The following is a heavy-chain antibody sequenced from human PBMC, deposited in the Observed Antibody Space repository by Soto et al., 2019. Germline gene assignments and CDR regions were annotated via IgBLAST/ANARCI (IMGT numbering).Heavy chain of an antibody. Sequence: QVQLVQSGAEVKKPGASVKVSCKASGYTFTSYDINWVRQATGQGLEWMGWMNPNSGNTGYAQKFQGRVTMTRTTCISTAYMELSTLRSEDTAVYYCERERAHYGMEVWGQGTTVSVSS. D-gene: IGHD6-25*01. CDR1: GYTFTSYD. V-gene: IGHV1-8*01. J-gene: IGHJ6*02. CDR2: MNPNSGNT. CDR3: ERERAHYGMEV.